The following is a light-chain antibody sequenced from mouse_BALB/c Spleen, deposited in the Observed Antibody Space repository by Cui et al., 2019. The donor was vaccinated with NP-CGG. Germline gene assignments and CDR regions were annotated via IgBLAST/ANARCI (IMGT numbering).Light chain of an antibody. CDR1: TGAVTASNY. V-gene: IGLV1*01. Sequence: QAVVTQESALTTSPGETVTLTCRSGTGAVTASNYANWVQEKPDHLFTGLIGGTHNRAPGVPARFSGSLIGDKAALTITGAQTEDEAIYFCALWYSNHWVFGGGTKLTVL. CDR2: GTH. J-gene: IGLJ1*01. CDR3: ALWYSNHWV.